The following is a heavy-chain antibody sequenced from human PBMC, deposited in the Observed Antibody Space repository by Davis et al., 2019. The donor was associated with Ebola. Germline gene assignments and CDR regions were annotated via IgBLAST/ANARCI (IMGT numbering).Heavy chain of an antibody. V-gene: IGHV3-23*01. CDR3: ARHDYGDSHFDY. Sequence: GESLKISCIASGFTFSNYAMSWVRQAPGKGLEWVSAISGSGGSTYYADSVKGRFTISRDNSKNTLYLQMNSLRAEDTAVYYCARHDYGDSHFDYWGQGTLVTVSS. J-gene: IGHJ4*02. CDR2: ISGSGGST. D-gene: IGHD4-17*01. CDR1: GFTFSNYA.